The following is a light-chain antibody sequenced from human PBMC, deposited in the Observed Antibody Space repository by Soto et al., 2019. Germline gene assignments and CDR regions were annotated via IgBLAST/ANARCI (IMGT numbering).Light chain of an antibody. CDR3: QQYDIWPPYT. Sequence: EVVLTQSPASLSSSPGESVTLSCRASQNIRSSLAWYQQRPGQAPRLLLYDASTRATGIPPRFSGGGSGTELTVTISSLQSEDFATYYCQQYDIWPPYTFGQGTKVDIK. V-gene: IGKV3-15*01. CDR2: DAS. J-gene: IGKJ2*01. CDR1: QNIRSS.